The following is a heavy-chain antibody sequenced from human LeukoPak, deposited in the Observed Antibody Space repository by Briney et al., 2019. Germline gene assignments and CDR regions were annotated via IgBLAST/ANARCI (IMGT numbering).Heavy chain of an antibody. D-gene: IGHD3-22*01. CDR1: GFTFSSYG. V-gene: IGHV3-30*03. CDR2: ISYDGSNK. Sequence: QPGRSLRLSCAASGFTFSSYGMHWVRQAPGRGLEWVAVISYDGSNKYYADPVKGRFTISRDNSKNTLYLQMNSLRAEDTAVYYCATHLYDSSGSWGQGTLVTVSS. J-gene: IGHJ5*02. CDR3: ATHLYDSSGS.